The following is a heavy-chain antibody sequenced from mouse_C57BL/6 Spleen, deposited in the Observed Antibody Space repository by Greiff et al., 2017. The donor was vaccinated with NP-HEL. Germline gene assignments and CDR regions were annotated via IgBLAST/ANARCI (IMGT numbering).Heavy chain of an antibody. CDR1: GFTFSDYG. Sequence: EVKLVESGGGLVQPGGSLKLSCAASGFTFSDYGMAWVRQAPRKGPEWVAFISILADSIYYADTVTGRFTVSRENAKNTLYLEMSSVRSEDSAMYYCASGNDSNCLAYWGQGTRVTVSA. V-gene: IGHV5-15*01. J-gene: IGHJ3*01. D-gene: IGHD2-5*01. CDR2: ISILADSI. CDR3: ASGNDSNCLAY.